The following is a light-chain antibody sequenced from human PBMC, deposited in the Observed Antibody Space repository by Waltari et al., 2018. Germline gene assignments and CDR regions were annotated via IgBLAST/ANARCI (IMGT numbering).Light chain of an antibody. J-gene: IGKJ1*01. CDR1: QSVNNK. CDR2: DAS. CDR3: QQYDNWPPRRT. Sequence: EIVMTQSPATLSVSPGERATLSCRASQSVNNKLAWFQQKPGQVPRLLIYDASARASGIPARFSGSGSGTEFTLTINSLQSEDSAIYYCQQYDNWPPRRTFGQGTKVEIK. V-gene: IGKV3-15*01.